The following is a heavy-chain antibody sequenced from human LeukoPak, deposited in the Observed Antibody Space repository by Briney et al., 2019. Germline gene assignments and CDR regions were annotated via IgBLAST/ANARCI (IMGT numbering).Heavy chain of an antibody. V-gene: IGHV1-8*02. CDR2: MNPNSGNT. CDR1: GGSFSSRA. D-gene: IGHD1-26*01. J-gene: IGHJ4*02. Sequence: GASVKVSCKASGGSFSSRAISWVRQATGQGLEWMGWMNPNSGNTGYAQKFQGRVTMTRNTSISTAYMELSSLRSEDTAVYYCARESKGATTPKVFDYWGQGTLVTVSS. CDR3: ARESKGATTPKVFDY.